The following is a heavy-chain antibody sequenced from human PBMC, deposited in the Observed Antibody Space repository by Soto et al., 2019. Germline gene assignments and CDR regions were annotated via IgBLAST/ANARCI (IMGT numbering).Heavy chain of an antibody. CDR2: IFSNDEK. V-gene: IGHV2-26*01. J-gene: IGHJ6*02. CDR1: GFSLSNARMG. CDR3: ARIGEAIAARPTPYGMDV. D-gene: IGHD6-6*01. Sequence: QVTLKESGPVLVKPTETLTLTCTVSGFSLSNARMGVSWIRQPPGKALEWLAHIFSNDEKSYSTSLKSRLTISKDTAKSQVVLTMTNMDPVDTATYYCARIGEAIAARPTPYGMDVWGQGTTVTVSS.